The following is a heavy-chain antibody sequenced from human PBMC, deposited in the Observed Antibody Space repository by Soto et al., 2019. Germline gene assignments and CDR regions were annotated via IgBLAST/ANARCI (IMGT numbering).Heavy chain of an antibody. CDR3: ARVGVGATFYFDY. V-gene: IGHV3-48*03. Sequence: VGSLRLSCAASGFTFSSYEMNWVRQAPGKGLEWVSYISSSGSTIYYADSVKGRFTISRDNAKNSLYLQMNSLRAEDTAVYYCARVGVGATFYFDYWGQGTLVTVSS. CDR1: GFTFSSYE. D-gene: IGHD1-26*01. J-gene: IGHJ4*02. CDR2: ISSSGSTI.